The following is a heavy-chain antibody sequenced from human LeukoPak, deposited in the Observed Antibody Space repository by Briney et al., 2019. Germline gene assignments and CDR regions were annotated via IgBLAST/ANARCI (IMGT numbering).Heavy chain of an antibody. CDR3: AKNQNRDSGWPFDY. D-gene: IGHD6-19*01. J-gene: IGHJ4*02. CDR2: ISPNSDYK. V-gene: IGHV3-21*04. CDR1: GFTFSTYS. Sequence: GGSLRLSCAASGFTFSTYSMNWLRLAPGKGLEWVSSISPNSDYKHYADSVNGRFTISRDNAKNALYLQMNSLRAEDTAVYYCAKNQNRDSGWPFDYWGQGTLVTVSS.